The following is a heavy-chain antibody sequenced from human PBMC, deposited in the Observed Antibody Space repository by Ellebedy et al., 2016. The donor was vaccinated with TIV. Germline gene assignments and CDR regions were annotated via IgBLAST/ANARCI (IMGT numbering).Heavy chain of an antibody. CDR1: GGSISNDDHF. D-gene: IGHD2-8*01. Sequence: MPSETLSLTCTVSGGSISNDDHFWSWIRQPPGKGLEWIGYIYYSGITHYKPSLKSRVTISVDTSKNQFSLKFSSVTAADTAVYYCARYNGPGGWFDPWGQGTQVTVSS. J-gene: IGHJ5*02. CDR2: IYYSGIT. V-gene: IGHV4-30-4*01. CDR3: ARYNGPGGWFDP.